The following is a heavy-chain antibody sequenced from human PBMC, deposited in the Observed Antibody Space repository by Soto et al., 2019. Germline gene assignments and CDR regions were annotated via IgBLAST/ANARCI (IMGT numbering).Heavy chain of an antibody. Sequence: GGSLGLCCAASGFTFSSYGMHCVRQAPCKGLEWVAVISYDVSNKYYADSVKGRFTISRDNSKNTLYLQMNSLRAEDTAVYYRAKDGGRLVITWSAPWGKGTLVPVS. D-gene: IGHD6-19*01. J-gene: IGHJ5*02. CDR3: AKDGGRLVITWSAP. CDR1: GFTFSSYG. V-gene: IGHV3-30*18. CDR2: ISYDVSNK.